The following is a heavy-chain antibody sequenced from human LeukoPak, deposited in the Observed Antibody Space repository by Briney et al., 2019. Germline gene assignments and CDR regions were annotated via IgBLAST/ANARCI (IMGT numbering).Heavy chain of an antibody. CDR1: GDSISSRDYY. D-gene: IGHD5-18*01. V-gene: IGHV4-30-4*02. J-gene: IGHJ4*02. CDR3: ATGDTYIDY. Sequence: SEALSLTCSVSGDSISSRDYYWSWIRQPPGKGLEWIGYIYYSGSTSYNPSLKSRVTISVDTSKNQFSLKLTSVSAADTAVYYCATGDTYIDYWGQGTLVTVSS. CDR2: IYYSGST.